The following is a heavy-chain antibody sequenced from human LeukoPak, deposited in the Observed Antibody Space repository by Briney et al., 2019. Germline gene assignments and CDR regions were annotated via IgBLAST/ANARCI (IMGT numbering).Heavy chain of an antibody. CDR1: GASISSSFY. D-gene: IGHD3-22*01. CDR3: ARSSGYYSY. CDR2: IYYSGNT. J-gene: IGHJ4*02. Sequence: PSETLSLTCSVSGASISSSFYWSWIRQPPQRGLEWIGDIYYSGNTNYNPSLQSRVTIAVDASKNQFSLKLSSVTAADTAVYYCARSSGYYSYWGQGTLVTVSP. V-gene: IGHV4-59*01.